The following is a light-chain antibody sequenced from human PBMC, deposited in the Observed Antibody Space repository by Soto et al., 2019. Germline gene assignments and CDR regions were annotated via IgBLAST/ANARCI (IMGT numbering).Light chain of an antibody. CDR1: QSVNSNY. CDR2: DTS. V-gene: IGKV3-20*01. Sequence: EIVLMQSPGPLSLSPGEGATLSCRASQSVNSNYLAWYQQKPGQAPTVLIFDTSRRATGVPDRFSGSGSGTDFTLTISRLEPDDFATYFCQQYDSYSPGLTFGPGTKVAIK. J-gene: IGKJ3*01. CDR3: QQYDSYSPGLT.